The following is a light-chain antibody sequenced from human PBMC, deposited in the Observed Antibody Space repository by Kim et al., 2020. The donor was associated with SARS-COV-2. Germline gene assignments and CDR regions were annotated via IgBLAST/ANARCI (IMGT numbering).Light chain of an antibody. J-gene: IGLJ3*02. Sequence: GQRVTISCSGSSSNIGSNYVDWYQQIPGAAPKLLIFSHNRRPSGVADRFSGSRSGTSASLAISGVQSEDEADYYCASWNDSLNGVMFGGGTQLTVL. V-gene: IGLV1-44*01. CDR3: ASWNDSLNGVM. CDR1: SSNIGSNY. CDR2: SHN.